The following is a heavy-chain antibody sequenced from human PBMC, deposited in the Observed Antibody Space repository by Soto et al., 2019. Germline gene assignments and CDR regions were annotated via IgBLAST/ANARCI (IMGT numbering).Heavy chain of an antibody. CDR3: ARLQYYYDSSGYLGY. J-gene: IGHJ4*02. CDR1: GCRFFSHW. CDR2: IYPGDSDT. V-gene: IGHV5-51*01. D-gene: IGHD3-22*01. Sequence: PVEPLRISWKVSGCRFFSHWIGWVLQIPGKGLEWMGIIYPGDSDTRYSPPFQGQVTISADKSINTAYLQWSSLKASDTAMYYCARLQYYYDSSGYLGYWRQGTLVTVFS.